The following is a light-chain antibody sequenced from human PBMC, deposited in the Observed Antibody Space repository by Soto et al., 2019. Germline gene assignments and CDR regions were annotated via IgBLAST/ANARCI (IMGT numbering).Light chain of an antibody. CDR3: QQRTNWPPPYT. Sequence: EIVLTQSPATLSLSPGERATLSCRASQSVINSLAWYQQKPGQAPRLLIYDASNRATGIPARFSGSGSGTDFTLTISSLEPEDFAVYYCQQRTNWPPPYTFGQGTNLEI. CDR2: DAS. CDR1: QSVINS. V-gene: IGKV3-11*01. J-gene: IGKJ2*01.